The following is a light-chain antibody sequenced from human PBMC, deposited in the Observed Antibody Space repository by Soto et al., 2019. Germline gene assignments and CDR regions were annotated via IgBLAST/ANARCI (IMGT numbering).Light chain of an antibody. Sequence: DIQLTQSPSFLSASVGDRVTISCRASQGISDYLAWYQQKPGKAPKLLIYGASTFQSGVPSRFSGSASGTEFTLTISSLQPEDFATYFCQQFNAYPLTVGGGTKLEIK. CDR2: GAS. J-gene: IGKJ4*01. CDR1: QGISDY. V-gene: IGKV1-9*01. CDR3: QQFNAYPLT.